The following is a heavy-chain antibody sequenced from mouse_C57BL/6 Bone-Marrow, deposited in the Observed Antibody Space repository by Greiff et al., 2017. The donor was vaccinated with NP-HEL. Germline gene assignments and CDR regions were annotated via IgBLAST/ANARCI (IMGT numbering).Heavy chain of an antibody. CDR1: GYTFTSYW. J-gene: IGHJ4*01. D-gene: IGHD1-1*01. CDR2: IHPNSGST. Sequence: QVHVKQPGAELVKPGASVKLSCKASGYTFTSYWMHWVKQRPGQGLEWIGMIHPNSGSTNYNEKFKSKATLTVDKSSSTAYMQLSSLTSEDSAVYYCARNGDYYGANAMDYWGQGTSVTVSS. CDR3: ARNGDYYGANAMDY. V-gene: IGHV1-64*01.